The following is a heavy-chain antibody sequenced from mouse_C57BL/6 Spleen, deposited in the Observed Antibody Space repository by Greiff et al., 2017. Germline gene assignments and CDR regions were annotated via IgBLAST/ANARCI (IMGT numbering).Heavy chain of an antibody. D-gene: IGHD1-1*01. J-gene: IGHJ1*03. CDR1: GYTFTDYY. CDR3: ALTTVVARGYFDV. V-gene: IGHV1-26*01. CDR2: INPNNGGT. Sequence: EVQLQQSGPELVKPGASVKISCKASGYTFTDYYMNWVKQSHGKSLEWIGDINPNNGGTSYNQKFKGKATLTVDKSSSTAYMELRSLTSEDSAVYYCALTTVVARGYFDVWGTGTTVTVSS.